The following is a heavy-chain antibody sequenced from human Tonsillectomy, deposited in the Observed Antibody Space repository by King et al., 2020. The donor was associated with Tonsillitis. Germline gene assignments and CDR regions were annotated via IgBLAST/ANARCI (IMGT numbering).Heavy chain of an antibody. CDR1: GYTFTGYH. CDR2: ISPNRCGP. Sequence: QLVQSGAEVKKPGASVKVSCKASGYTFTGYHMHWVRQARGQGLEWMGWISPNRCGPNYAQMFQGRGTMTRDTSITTAYMELSGLRSDDTAVYYCAKIGTAYGAFDIWGQGTMVTVSS. CDR3: AKIGTAYGAFDI. D-gene: IGHD3-10*01. J-gene: IGHJ3*02. V-gene: IGHV1-2*02.